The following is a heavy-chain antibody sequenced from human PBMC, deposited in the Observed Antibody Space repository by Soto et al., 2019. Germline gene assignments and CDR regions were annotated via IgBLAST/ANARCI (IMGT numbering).Heavy chain of an antibody. D-gene: IGHD6-19*01. Sequence: ASVKVSCKASGYTFTSYGISWVRQAPGQGLEWMGWIGGYKGNTNYAQKLQGRVTLTTDTSTSTAYMELRSLRSDDTAVYYCARDLSVAVAGARLYWGQGTLVTVSS. CDR1: GYTFTSYG. CDR2: IGGYKGNT. J-gene: IGHJ4*02. CDR3: ARDLSVAVAGARLY. V-gene: IGHV1-18*01.